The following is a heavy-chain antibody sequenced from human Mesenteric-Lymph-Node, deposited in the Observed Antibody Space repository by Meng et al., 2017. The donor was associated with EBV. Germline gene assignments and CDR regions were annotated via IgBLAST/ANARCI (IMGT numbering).Heavy chain of an antibody. V-gene: IGHV4-39*01. CDR1: GGPFRRSSAY. J-gene: IGHJ4*02. CDR3: ARPRRWLQSEFDF. Sequence: LHRQAPAPGLVKPSEHLPPTRTASGGPFRRSSAYWGWVRQPPGKGLEWLGYVYYRGSTYYNPSLKSRVTVSVDTSKNQFSLKLNSVTTADTAMYYCARPRRWLQSEFDFWGPGTLVTVSS. D-gene: IGHD5-24*01. CDR2: VYYRGST.